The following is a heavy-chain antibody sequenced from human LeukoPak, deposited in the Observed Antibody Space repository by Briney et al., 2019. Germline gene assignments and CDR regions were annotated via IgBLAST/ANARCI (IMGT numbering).Heavy chain of an antibody. D-gene: IGHD5-24*01. CDR3: ARWGSRDGYNYDY. CDR1: GFTFSSYA. CDR2: ISSSSSYI. V-gene: IGHV3-21*01. Sequence: GSLRLSCAASGFTFSSYAMSWVRQAPGKGLEWVSSISSSSSYIYYADSVKGRFTISRDNAKNSLYLQMNSLRAEDTAVYYCARWGSRDGYNYDYWGQGTLVTVSS. J-gene: IGHJ4*02.